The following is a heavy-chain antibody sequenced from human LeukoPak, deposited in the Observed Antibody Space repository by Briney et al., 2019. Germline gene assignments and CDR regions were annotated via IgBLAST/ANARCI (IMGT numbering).Heavy chain of an antibody. D-gene: IGHD4-17*01. CDR2: IYPGDSET. J-gene: IGHJ4*02. V-gene: IGHV5-51*01. CDR3: ARKHDYGDFPFDY. Sequence: GESLKIFCKASGYSFTSQWIGWVRQMPGKGLEWMGIIYPGDSETRYSPSFQGQVTISADKSISTAYLQWSSLKATDTAMYFCARKHDYGDFPFDYWGQGALVTVSS. CDR1: GYSFTSQW.